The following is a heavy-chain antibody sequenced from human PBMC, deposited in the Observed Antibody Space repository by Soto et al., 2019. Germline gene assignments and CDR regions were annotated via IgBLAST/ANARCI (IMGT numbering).Heavy chain of an antibody. V-gene: IGHV3-48*02. CDR2: ISSSSSTI. CDR1: GFTFSSYS. J-gene: IGHJ3*02. D-gene: IGHD3-22*01. CDR3: ARDGPYYYDSSGSDDAFDI. Sequence: PGGSLRLSCAASGFTFSSYSMNWVRQAPGKGLEWVSYISSSSSTIYYADSVKGRFTISRDNAKNSLYLQMNSLRDEDTAVYYCARDGPYYYDSSGSDDAFDIWGQGTMVTVSS.